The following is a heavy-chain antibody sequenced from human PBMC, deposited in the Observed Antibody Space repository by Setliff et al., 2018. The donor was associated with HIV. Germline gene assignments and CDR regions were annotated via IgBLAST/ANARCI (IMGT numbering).Heavy chain of an antibody. Sequence: SETLSLTCAAYGGSLSGYYWSWSRQTPGKGLEWIGEVHYSGRTAYNPSLKGRVTISGDTAKNQLYLKLSSVTAADTAVYYCARVPLSSPSRPGGYFDYWGQGTLVTVSS. D-gene: IGHD3-16*01. CDR1: GGSLSGYY. J-gene: IGHJ4*02. CDR2: VHYSGRT. V-gene: IGHV4-34*01. CDR3: ARVPLSSPSRPGGYFDY.